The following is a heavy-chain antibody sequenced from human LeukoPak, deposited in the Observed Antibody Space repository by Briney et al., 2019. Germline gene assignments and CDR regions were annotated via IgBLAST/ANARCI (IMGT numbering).Heavy chain of an antibody. V-gene: IGHV1-2*02. CDR2: INPNSGGT. D-gene: IGHD6-13*01. CDR3: ARGGAWRRSILAAGYVY. Sequence: GASVKVFCKASGYTFTGYYMHWVRQAPGQGLEWMGWINPNSGGTNYAQKFQGRVTMTRDTSISTAYMELSRLRSDDTAVYYCARGGAWRRSILAAGYVYWGQGTLVTVSS. CDR1: GYTFTGYY. J-gene: IGHJ4*02.